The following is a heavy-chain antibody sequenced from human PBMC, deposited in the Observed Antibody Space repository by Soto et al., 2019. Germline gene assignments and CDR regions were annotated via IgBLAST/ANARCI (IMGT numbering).Heavy chain of an antibody. D-gene: IGHD1-26*01. V-gene: IGHV1-2*02. CDR3: ARDWTGAGGSYYYYGMDV. Sequence: ASVKVSCKASGYTFTGYYMHWVRQAPGQGLEWMGWINPNSGGTNYAQKFQGRVTMTRDTSISTAYMELSRLRSDDTAVYYCARDWTGAGGSYYYYGMDVWGQGTTVTVSS. J-gene: IGHJ6*02. CDR2: INPNSGGT. CDR1: GYTFTGYY.